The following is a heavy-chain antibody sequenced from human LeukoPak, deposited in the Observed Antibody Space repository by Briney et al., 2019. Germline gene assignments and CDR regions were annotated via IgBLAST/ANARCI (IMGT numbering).Heavy chain of an antibody. V-gene: IGHV4-34*01. Sequence: PSETLSLTCAVDGGSFSGYYLSWIRQPPGKGLEWIGEINHSGSTNYNSSLKSRVTISVDTSKNQFSLKLSSVTAADTAVYYCARGRRVGATLLDYWGQGTLVTVSS. CDR1: GGSFSGYY. CDR3: ARGRRVGATLLDY. J-gene: IGHJ4*02. CDR2: INHSGST. D-gene: IGHD1-26*01.